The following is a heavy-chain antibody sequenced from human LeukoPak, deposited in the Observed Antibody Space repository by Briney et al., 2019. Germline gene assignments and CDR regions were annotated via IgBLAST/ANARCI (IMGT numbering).Heavy chain of an antibody. CDR2: IRYDGSNK. J-gene: IGHJ4*02. CDR1: GFPFSSYG. V-gene: IGHV3-30*02. CDR3: AKDLPPFAGVVVPAGTE. D-gene: IGHD2-2*01. Sequence: PGGSLSLSCAASGFPFSSYGMHWVRQAPGKGLEWVAFIRYDGSNKYYADSVKGRFTISRDNSKNTLYLQMSSLRAEDTAVYYCAKDLPPFAGVVVPAGTEWGQGTLVTVSS.